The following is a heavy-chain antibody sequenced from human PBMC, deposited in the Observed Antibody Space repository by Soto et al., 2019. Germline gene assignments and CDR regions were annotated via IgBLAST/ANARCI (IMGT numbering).Heavy chain of an antibody. V-gene: IGHV2-70*01. CDR1: GFSLSTSGMC. Sequence: SGPTLVNPTQTLTLTCTFSGFSLSTSGMCVSWIRQPPGKALEWLALIDWDDDKYYSTSLKTRLTISKDTSKNQVVLTMTNMDPVDTATYYCARMSYYYDSRGYYSLVFDYWGQGTLVPVS. J-gene: IGHJ4*02. CDR2: IDWDDDK. CDR3: ARMSYYYDSRGYYSLVFDY. D-gene: IGHD3-22*01.